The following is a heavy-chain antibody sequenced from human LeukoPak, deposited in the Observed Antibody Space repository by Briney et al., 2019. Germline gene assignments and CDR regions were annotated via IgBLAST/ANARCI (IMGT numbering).Heavy chain of an antibody. CDR2: IYTSGST. CDR1: GGSISSYY. J-gene: IGHJ5*02. Sequence: SETLSLTCTVSGGSISSYYWSWIRQPAGKGPEWIGRIYTSGSTNYNPSLKSRVTMSVDTSKNQFSLKLSSVTAADTAVYYCAREKTTYYYGSGSHNWFDPWGQGTLVTVSS. V-gene: IGHV4-4*07. CDR3: AREKTTYYYGSGSHNWFDP. D-gene: IGHD3-10*01.